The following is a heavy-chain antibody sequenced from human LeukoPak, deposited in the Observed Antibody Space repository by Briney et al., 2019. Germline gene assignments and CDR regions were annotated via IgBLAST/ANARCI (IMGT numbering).Heavy chain of an antibody. CDR1: GFTFSSYG. J-gene: IGHJ3*02. CDR3: ARESSWFGDAFDI. D-gene: IGHD3-10*01. V-gene: IGHV3-48*03. CDR2: ISSSGSTI. Sequence: GGSLRLSCAASGFTFSSYGMNWVRQAPGKGLEWVSYISSSGSTIYYADSVKGRFTISRDNAKNSLYLQMNSLRAEGTAVYYCARESSWFGDAFDIWGQGTMVTVSS.